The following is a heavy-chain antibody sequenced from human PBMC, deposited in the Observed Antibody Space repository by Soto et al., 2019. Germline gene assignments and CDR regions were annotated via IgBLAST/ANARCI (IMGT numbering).Heavy chain of an antibody. CDR3: ARDGGYCTNGVCYEFDY. J-gene: IGHJ4*02. V-gene: IGHV1-18*01. Sequence: ASVKVSCKASGYTFTSYGISWVRQAPGQGLEWMGWISAYNGNTNYAQKLQGRVTMTTDTSTSTAYMELRSLRSDDTAVYYCARDGGYCTNGVCYEFDYWGQGTLVTVSS. CDR2: ISAYNGNT. CDR1: GYTFTSYG. D-gene: IGHD2-8*01.